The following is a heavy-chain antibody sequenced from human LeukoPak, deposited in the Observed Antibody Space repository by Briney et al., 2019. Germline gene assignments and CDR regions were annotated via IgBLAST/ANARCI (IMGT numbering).Heavy chain of an antibody. J-gene: IGHJ4*02. Sequence: SGTLSLTCAVSGGSISSSNWWSWVRQPPGKGLEWIGEIYHSGSTNYNPSLKSRVTISVDKSKSQFSLKLSSVTAADPAVYYCARIYDSSGYYLPYYFDYWGQGTLVTVSS. D-gene: IGHD3-22*01. V-gene: IGHV4-4*02. CDR1: GGSISSSNW. CDR2: IYHSGST. CDR3: ARIYDSSGYYLPYYFDY.